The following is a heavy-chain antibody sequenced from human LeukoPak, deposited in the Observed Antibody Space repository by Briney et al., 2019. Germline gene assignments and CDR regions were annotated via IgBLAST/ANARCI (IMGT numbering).Heavy chain of an antibody. D-gene: IGHD5-24*01. J-gene: IGHJ4*02. CDR2: IYYSGST. Sequence: SETLSLTCTVSGGSISSYYWSWIRQPPGKGLEWIGYIYYSGSTNYNPSLKNRVTISVDTSKNQFSLKLSSVTAADTAVYYCAREREGDFDYWGQGTLVTVSS. CDR3: AREREGDFDY. V-gene: IGHV4-59*01. CDR1: GGSISSYY.